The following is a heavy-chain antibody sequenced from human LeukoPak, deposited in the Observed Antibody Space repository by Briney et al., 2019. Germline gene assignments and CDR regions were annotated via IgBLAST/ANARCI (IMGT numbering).Heavy chain of an antibody. D-gene: IGHD4-17*01. Sequence: GGSLRLSCAASGFTFRDYYMAWIRQAPGKGLEWVGHIKSKVDGGTTDYTALVKGRFIISRDDSKKILSLQMNSLKTEDTAVYYCTTETPKEAHDYGDPGAFIIWGQGTMVTVSS. CDR2: IKSKVDGGTT. V-gene: IGHV3-15*01. J-gene: IGHJ3*02. CDR1: GFTFRDYY. CDR3: TTETPKEAHDYGDPGAFII.